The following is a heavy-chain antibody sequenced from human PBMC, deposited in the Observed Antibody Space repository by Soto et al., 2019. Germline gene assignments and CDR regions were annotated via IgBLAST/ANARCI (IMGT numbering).Heavy chain of an antibody. J-gene: IGHJ4*02. V-gene: IGHV3-23*01. CDR3: AKDAMVRGVTYFDH. CDR2: ITGNSGAT. D-gene: IGHD3-10*01. CDR1: GFTFTSYT. Sequence: EVQLLESGGDLIQAGGSLRLSCAATGFTFTSYTMNWLRLVPGKGLERVPAITGNSGATFFADSVKGRFAISRDNSKNTLYLQMDSLRAEDTAVYYCAKDAMVRGVTYFDHWGQGTLVTVYS.